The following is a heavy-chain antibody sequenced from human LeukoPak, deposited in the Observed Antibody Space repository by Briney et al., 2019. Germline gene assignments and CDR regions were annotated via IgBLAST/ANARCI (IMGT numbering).Heavy chain of an antibody. V-gene: IGHV3-11*01. CDR1: GFTFSGYY. CDR2: ISSSGSTI. J-gene: IGHJ6*02. CDR3: ARDLVNMVRGVIPYGMDV. Sequence: GGSLRLSCAASGFTFSGYYMSWIRQAPGKGLEWVSYISSSGSTIYYADSVKGRFTISRDNAKNSLYLQMNSLRAEDTAVYYCARDLVNMVRGVIPYGMDVWGQGTTVTVSS. D-gene: IGHD3-10*01.